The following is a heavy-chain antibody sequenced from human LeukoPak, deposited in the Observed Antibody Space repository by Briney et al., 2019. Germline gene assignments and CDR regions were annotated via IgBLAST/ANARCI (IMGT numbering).Heavy chain of an antibody. CDR2: ISWNSNNI. V-gene: IGHV3-9*01. Sequence: GGSLRLSCAASGFTFDDYTLHWVRQAPGKGLEWISGISWNSNNIGYADSVKGRFTISRDNSKNTLYLQMNSLRAEDTAVYYCAKDVEGYCSSTSCCLSWFDPWGQGTLVTVSS. D-gene: IGHD2-2*01. CDR3: AKDVEGYCSSTSCCLSWFDP. J-gene: IGHJ5*02. CDR1: GFTFDDYT.